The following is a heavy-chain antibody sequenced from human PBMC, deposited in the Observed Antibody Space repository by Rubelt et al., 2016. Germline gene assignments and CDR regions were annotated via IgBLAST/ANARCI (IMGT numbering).Heavy chain of an antibody. Sequence: QLQLQESGPGLVKPSETLSLTCTVSGGSISSSSYYWGWIRQPPGKGLEWIGSIYYSGSTYYNPSLKSRVTRSVDTSKNQFSRKLSSVTAADTAVYYRARRQGSSSWYVFDYWGQGTLVTVSS. CDR1: GGSISSSSYY. V-gene: IGHV4-39*01. CDR3: ARRQGSSSWYVFDY. D-gene: IGHD6-13*01. J-gene: IGHJ4*02. CDR2: IYYSGST.